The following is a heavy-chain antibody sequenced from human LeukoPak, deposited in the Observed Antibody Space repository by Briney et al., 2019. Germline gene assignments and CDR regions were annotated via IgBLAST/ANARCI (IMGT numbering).Heavy chain of an antibody. CDR2: IYTSGST. D-gene: IGHD6-19*01. CDR3: ARSVRAVAGTIDY. CDR1: GGSIISYY. Sequence: SETLSLTCSVSGGSIISYYWSWIRQPAGKGLEWIGCIYTSGSTNYNPSLKSRVTMSVDTSKNQFSLKLSSVTAADTAVYYCARSVRAVAGTIDYWGQGTRVTVSS. J-gene: IGHJ4*02. V-gene: IGHV4-4*07.